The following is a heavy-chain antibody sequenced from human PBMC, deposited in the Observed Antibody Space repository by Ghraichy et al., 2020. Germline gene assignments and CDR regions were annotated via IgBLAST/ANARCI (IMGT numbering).Heavy chain of an antibody. V-gene: IGHV3-9*01. J-gene: IGHJ5*02. CDR3: AKDGRFGELFGWFDP. Sequence: GGSLRLSCAASGFTFDDYAMHWVRQAPGKGLEWVSGISWNSGSIGYADSVKGRFTISRDNAKNSLYLQMNSLRAEDTALYYCAKDGRFGELFGWFDPWGQGTLVTVSS. CDR1: GFTFDDYA. D-gene: IGHD3-10*01. CDR2: ISWNSGSI.